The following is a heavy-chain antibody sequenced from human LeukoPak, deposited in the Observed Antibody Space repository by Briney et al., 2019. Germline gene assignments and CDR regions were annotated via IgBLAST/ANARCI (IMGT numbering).Heavy chain of an antibody. CDR2: ISWNSGSI. Sequence: GGSLRLSCAASGFTFDDYAMHWVRQAPGKGLEWVSGISWNSGSIGYADSVKGRFTISRDNAKNSLYLQMNSLRAEDTALYYCAKDIYYDSSGPFDLWGRGTLVTVSS. J-gene: IGHJ2*01. CDR3: AKDIYYDSSGPFDL. CDR1: GFTFDDYA. D-gene: IGHD3-22*01. V-gene: IGHV3-9*01.